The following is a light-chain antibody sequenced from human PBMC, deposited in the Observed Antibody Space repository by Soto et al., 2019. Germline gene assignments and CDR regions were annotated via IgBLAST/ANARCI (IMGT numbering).Light chain of an antibody. CDR1: QGISSY. J-gene: IGKJ4*01. V-gene: IGKV1-9*01. CDR3: QHLISYPLT. CDR2: AAS. Sequence: IQLTQSPSSLSASVGDRVTITCRASQGISSYLAWYQQKPGKAPKLLIYAASTLQSGVPSRFSGSGSGTVFTLTIGTLQPEVFATYYCQHLISYPLTFGGGTKVEIK.